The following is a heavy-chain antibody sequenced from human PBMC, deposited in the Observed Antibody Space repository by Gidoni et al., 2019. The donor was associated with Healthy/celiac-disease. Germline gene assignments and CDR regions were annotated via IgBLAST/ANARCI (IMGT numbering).Heavy chain of an antibody. D-gene: IGHD2-15*01. J-gene: IGHJ6*02. CDR1: GGSFSGYY. Sequence: QVQLQQWGAGLLMPSETLSLTCAVYGGSFSGYYWSWIRQPPGKGLEWIGEINHSGSTNYNPSLKSRVTISVDTSKNQFSLKLSSVTAADTAVYYCARLRAASYYYDGMDVWGQGTTVTVSS. V-gene: IGHV4-34*01. CDR3: ARLRAASYYYDGMDV. CDR2: INHSGST.